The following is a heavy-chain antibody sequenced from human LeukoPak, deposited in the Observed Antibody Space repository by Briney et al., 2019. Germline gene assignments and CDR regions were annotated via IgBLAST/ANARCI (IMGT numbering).Heavy chain of an antibody. J-gene: IGHJ4*02. V-gene: IGHV4-59*01. Sequence: SETLSLTCTVSGGSISSYYWSWIRQPPGKGLEWIGYIYYSGSTNYNPSLKSRVTISVDTSKNQFSLKLSSVTAADTAVYYCARDIIHYYDSSGSAAEYYFDYWGQGTLVTVSS. D-gene: IGHD3-22*01. CDR3: ARDIIHYYDSSGSAAEYYFDY. CDR2: IYYSGST. CDR1: GGSISSYY.